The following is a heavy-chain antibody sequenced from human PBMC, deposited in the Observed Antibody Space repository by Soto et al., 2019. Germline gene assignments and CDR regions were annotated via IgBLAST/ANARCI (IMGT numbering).Heavy chain of an antibody. CDR2: IYYSGST. D-gene: IGHD6-13*01. J-gene: IGHJ4*02. Sequence: SETLSLTCTVSGGSISSYYWSWIRQPPGKGLEWIGYIYYSGSTNYNPSLKSRVTISVDTSKNQFSLKLSSVTAADTAVYYCAREGRSRGAAAVDYWGQGTLVTVAS. V-gene: IGHV4-59*01. CDR3: AREGRSRGAAAVDY. CDR1: GGSISSYY.